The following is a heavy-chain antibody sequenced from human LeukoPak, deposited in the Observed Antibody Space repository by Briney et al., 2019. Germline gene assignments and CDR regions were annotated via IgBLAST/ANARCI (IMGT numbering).Heavy chain of an antibody. Sequence: SETLSLTCTVSGGSISSYYWSWIRQPPGKGLEWIGYIYYSGSTNYNPSLRSRVTISVDTSKNQFSLKLSSVTAADTAVYYCARDLVHHRLLAAVYNWFDPWGQGTLVTVSS. CDR3: ARDLVHHRLLAAVYNWFDP. CDR2: IYYSGST. CDR1: GGSISSYY. V-gene: IGHV4-59*01. J-gene: IGHJ5*02. D-gene: IGHD3-3*02.